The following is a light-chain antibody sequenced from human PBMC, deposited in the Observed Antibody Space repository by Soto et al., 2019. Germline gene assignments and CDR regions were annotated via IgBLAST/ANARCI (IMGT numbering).Light chain of an antibody. CDR3: QQYHSYSAT. CDR1: QNIRNL. J-gene: IGKJ1*01. V-gene: IGKV1-5*01. CDR2: DAS. Sequence: DIQLTQSPSTLSAAVGDSVTITCRASQNIRNLLAWYQQKPGKAPKPLIYDASTLKTGVPSRFSGSGSGSEFNFTITSLQPEDFATYYCQQYHSYSATFGRGTKVDIK.